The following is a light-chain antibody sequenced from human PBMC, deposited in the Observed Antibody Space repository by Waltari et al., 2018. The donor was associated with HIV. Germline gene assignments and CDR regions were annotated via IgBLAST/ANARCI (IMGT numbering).Light chain of an antibody. Sequence: QCALTHPASVSGSPGQPIPLPCPGTSSAVGGYTYVSCYQQHPGKAPKLMIYEVSNRPPGVSNRFSGSKSGNTASLTISGLQAEDEADYYCSSYASSSTPYVFGTGTKVTVL. J-gene: IGLJ1*01. V-gene: IGLV2-14*01. CDR2: EVS. CDR1: SSAVGGYTY. CDR3: SSYASSSTPYV.